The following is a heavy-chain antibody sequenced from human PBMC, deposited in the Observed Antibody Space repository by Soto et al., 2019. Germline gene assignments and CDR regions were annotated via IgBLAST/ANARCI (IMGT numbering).Heavy chain of an antibody. V-gene: IGHV3-21*01. Sequence: GGSLRLSCAASGFTFSSYSMNWVRQAPGKGLEWVSSISSSSSYIYYADSVKGRFTISRDNAKNSLYLQMNSLRAEDTAVYYCAREASLYYYGSGSYKQGMDVWGKGTTVTVSS. CDR2: ISSSSSYI. CDR3: AREASLYYYGSGSYKQGMDV. CDR1: GFTFSSYS. J-gene: IGHJ6*03. D-gene: IGHD3-10*01.